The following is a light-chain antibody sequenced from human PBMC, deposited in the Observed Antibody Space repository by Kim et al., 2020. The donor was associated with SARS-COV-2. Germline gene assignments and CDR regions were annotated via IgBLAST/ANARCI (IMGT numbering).Light chain of an antibody. Sequence: ALGQTVRITCQGDSLRSYYASWYQQKPGQAPVLVIYGKNNRPSGIPDRFSGSSSGYTASLTITGAQAEDEADYYCNSRDSSGNHWVFGGGTQLTVL. CDR1: SLRSYY. J-gene: IGLJ3*02. V-gene: IGLV3-19*01. CDR3: NSRDSSGNHWV. CDR2: GKN.